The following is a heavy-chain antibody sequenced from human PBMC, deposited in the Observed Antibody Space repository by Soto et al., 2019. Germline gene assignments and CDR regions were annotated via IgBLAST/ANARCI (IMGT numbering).Heavy chain of an antibody. D-gene: IGHD3-3*01. Sequence: GESLKISCKGSGYSFTSYWISWVRQMPGTGLEWMGRIDPSDSYTNYSPSFQGHVTISADKSISTAYLQWSSLKAADTAMYYCARDGVLRFLEWSNYYYGMDVWGQGTTVTVSS. CDR1: GYSFTSYW. CDR3: ARDGVLRFLEWSNYYYGMDV. CDR2: IDPSDSYT. V-gene: IGHV5-10-1*01. J-gene: IGHJ6*02.